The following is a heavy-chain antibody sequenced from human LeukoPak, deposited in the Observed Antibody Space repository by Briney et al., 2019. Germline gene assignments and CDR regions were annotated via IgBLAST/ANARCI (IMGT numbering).Heavy chain of an antibody. CDR3: ARVRGSYQFDY. V-gene: IGHV3-48*01. J-gene: IGHJ4*02. D-gene: IGHD1-26*01. Sequence: GGSLRLSCAASGFTFSGYSMNWVRQAPGKGLEWVSYITSSSSAIYYADSVKGRFTISRDNAKNSLYLQMNSLRAEDTAVYYCARVRGSYQFDYWGQGTLVTVSS. CDR1: GFTFSGYS. CDR2: ITSSSSAI.